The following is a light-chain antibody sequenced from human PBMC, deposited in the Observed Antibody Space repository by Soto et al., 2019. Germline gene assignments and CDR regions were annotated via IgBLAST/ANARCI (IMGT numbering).Light chain of an antibody. CDR1: QSISSW. CDR2: DAS. J-gene: IGKJ1*01. Sequence: DIHVTQYPSTLSASVGDRVTITCRASQSISSWLAWYQQKPGKAPKLLIYDASSLESGVPSRFSGSGSGTEFTLTISSLQPDDFATYYCQQYNSYSTFGQGTKV. V-gene: IGKV1-5*01. CDR3: QQYNSYST.